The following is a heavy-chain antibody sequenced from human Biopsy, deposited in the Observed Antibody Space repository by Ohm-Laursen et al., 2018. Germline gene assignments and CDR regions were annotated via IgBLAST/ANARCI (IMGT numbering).Heavy chain of an antibody. CDR3: ARDLLEWSLPS. CDR2: IYPNSGDT. J-gene: IGHJ4*02. CDR1: GDAFLDYY. Sequence: SVKVSCKASGDAFLDYYMHWVRQAPGQGLEWMGSIYPNSGDTDFAQKFQGRVSMTRDTSVSTAYLELSSLRSDDTAIYYCARDLLEWSLPSWGQGTLVTVSS. D-gene: IGHD3-3*01. V-gene: IGHV1-2*02.